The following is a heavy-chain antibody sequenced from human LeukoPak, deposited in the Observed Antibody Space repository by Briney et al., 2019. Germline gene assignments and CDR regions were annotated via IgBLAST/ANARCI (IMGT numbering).Heavy chain of an antibody. CDR3: ARTDSSGWRPFDY. Sequence: GGSLRLSCAASGFTFSTYSMNWVRQAPGKGLEWVSYISGSSSTIYYADSVKGRFTISRDNAKNSLYLQMNSLRAEDTAVYYCARTDSSGWRPFDYRGQGTLVTVSS. D-gene: IGHD6-19*01. V-gene: IGHV3-48*04. CDR1: GFTFSTYS. J-gene: IGHJ4*02. CDR2: ISGSSSTI.